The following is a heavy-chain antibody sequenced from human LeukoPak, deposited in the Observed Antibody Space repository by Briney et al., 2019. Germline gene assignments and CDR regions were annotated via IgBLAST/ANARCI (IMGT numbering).Heavy chain of an antibody. J-gene: IGHJ4*02. Sequence: GGSLRLSCAASGFTFHDYGMHWVRQAPGKGLEWVAFIRYDGSNKYYADSVKGRFTISRDNSKNTLYLQMNSLRAEDTAVYYCSKDRSRYIDWLFSDHAGFAGLPYYWGQGTQITVS. D-gene: IGHD3-9*01. V-gene: IGHV3-30*02. CDR2: IRYDGSNK. CDR3: SKDRSRYIDWLFSDHAGFAGLPYY. CDR1: GFTFHDYG.